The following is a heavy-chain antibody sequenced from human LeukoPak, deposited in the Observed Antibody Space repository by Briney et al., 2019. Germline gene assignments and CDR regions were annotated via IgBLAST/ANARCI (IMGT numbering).Heavy chain of an antibody. CDR1: GYTFTSYG. J-gene: IGHJ4*01. V-gene: IGHV1-18*01. D-gene: IGHD1-1*01. Sequence: ASVGLSRKASGYTFTSYGISWVRQAPGQGLECMGWIFPHNGNANYAQKVQGRVTMTTDTSTTTAYMELRSLTSDDTAVYYCVRDYKWNGNYWGPGNLCTVSS. CDR3: VRDYKWNGNY. CDR2: IFPHNGNA.